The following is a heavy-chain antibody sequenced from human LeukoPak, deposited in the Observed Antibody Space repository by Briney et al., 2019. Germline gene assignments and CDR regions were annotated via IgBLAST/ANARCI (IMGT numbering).Heavy chain of an antibody. CDR2: FGTRSTSI. J-gene: IGHJ4*02. Sequence: GGSLRLSCTASGFTFSGYSMNWIRQAPGKGLEWVSSFGTRSTSIYHAGSVKGRFAISRDNAKNSLYLQMNSLGAEDTALYYCAREVSEGFDFWGQGTLVTVSS. CDR1: GFTFSGYS. D-gene: IGHD3-22*01. CDR3: AREVSEGFDF. V-gene: IGHV3-21*01.